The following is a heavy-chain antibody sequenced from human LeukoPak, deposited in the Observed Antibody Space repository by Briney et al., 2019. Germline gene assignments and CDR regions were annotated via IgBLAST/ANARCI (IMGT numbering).Heavy chain of an antibody. D-gene: IGHD3-10*01. CDR2: IYYSGST. V-gene: IGHV4-59*01. CDR3: ARDPGGSGNY. J-gene: IGHJ4*02. Sequence: KPSETLPLTCTVSGGSISSYYWSWIRQPPGKGLEWIGYIYYSGSTNYNPSLKSRVTISVDTSKNQFSLKLSSVTAADTAVYCCARDPGGSGNYWGQGTLVTVSS. CDR1: GGSISSYY.